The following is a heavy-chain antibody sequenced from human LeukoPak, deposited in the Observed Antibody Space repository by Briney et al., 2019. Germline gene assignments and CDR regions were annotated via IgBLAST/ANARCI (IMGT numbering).Heavy chain of an antibody. Sequence: GGSLRLSCAASGFTFSSHDMHWVRQAPGKGLEWVSAIRGSGDRTHYADSVKGRFTISRDNSKNTLYLQMNSLRAEDTAVYYCAKDSKIVGATFRSYHYMDVWGKGTAVTVSS. J-gene: IGHJ6*03. CDR1: GFTFSSHD. CDR3: AKDSKIVGATFRSYHYMDV. D-gene: IGHD1-26*01. CDR2: IRGSGDRT. V-gene: IGHV3-23*01.